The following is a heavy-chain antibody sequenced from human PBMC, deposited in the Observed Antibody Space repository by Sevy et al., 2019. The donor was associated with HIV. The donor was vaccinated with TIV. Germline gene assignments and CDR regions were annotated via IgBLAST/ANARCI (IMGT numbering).Heavy chain of an antibody. V-gene: IGHV3-7*01. CDR3: ARRYFDL. CDR2: IRQDGNEI. Sequence: GGSQRLSCVASGFTFDNYWMQWVRQAPGKGLEWVANIRQDGNEIYYADSVKGRFTISRDNAKESLYLQMSNLRVEDTAIYYCARRYFDLWGQGILVTVSS. J-gene: IGHJ4*02. CDR1: GFTFDNYW.